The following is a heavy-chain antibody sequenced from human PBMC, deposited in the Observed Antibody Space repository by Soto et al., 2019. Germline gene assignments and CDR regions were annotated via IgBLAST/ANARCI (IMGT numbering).Heavy chain of an antibody. CDR2: VYYTGST. CDR1: GDSISTFY. J-gene: IGHJ4*02. Sequence: SETLSLTCTVSGDSISTFYWGWMRQSPGKELEWIGFVYYTGSTNYNPSLKSRVTISVDRSKNQFSLKLTSANAADTAVYYCARGRTVRNYADDSSDYFYFFDYWGQGTQVTVSS. CDR3: ARGRTVRNYADDSSDYFYFFDY. V-gene: IGHV4-59*01. D-gene: IGHD3-22*01.